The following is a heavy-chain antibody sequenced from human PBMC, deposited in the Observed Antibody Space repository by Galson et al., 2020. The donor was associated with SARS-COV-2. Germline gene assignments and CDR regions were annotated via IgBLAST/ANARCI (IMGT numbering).Heavy chain of an antibody. D-gene: IGHD5-18*01. CDR2: INPSGGST. CDR3: ERDREYRYGPLDY. Sequence: GESLKISCKASGYTFSSYYIQWVRQAPGQGLEWMGIINPSGGSTNYAQKFQGRVTMTRDTSTSTVYMELSSLRSEDTAVYYCERDREYRYGPLDYWGQGTLVTVPS. V-gene: IGHV1-46*01. CDR1: GYTFSSYY. J-gene: IGHJ4*02.